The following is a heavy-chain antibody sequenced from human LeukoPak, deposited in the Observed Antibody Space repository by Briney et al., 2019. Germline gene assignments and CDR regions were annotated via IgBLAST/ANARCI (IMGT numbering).Heavy chain of an antibody. CDR3: ARQPTYYYGLDV. J-gene: IGHJ6*02. CDR2: IYYSGST. Sequence: PSETLSLTCTVSGGSISSYYWSWIRQPPGKGLEWIGYIYYSGSTNYNPSLKSRVTISVATSKNQFSLKLSSVTAADTAVYYCARQPTYYYGLDVWGQGTTVTVSS. V-gene: IGHV4-59*08. CDR1: GGSISSYY.